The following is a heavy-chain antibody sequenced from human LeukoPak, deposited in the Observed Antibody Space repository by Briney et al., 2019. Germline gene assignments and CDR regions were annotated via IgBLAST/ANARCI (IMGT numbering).Heavy chain of an antibody. V-gene: IGHV1-2*02. CDR1: GYTFTGYY. Sequence: GASVKVSCKASGYTFTGYYMHWVRQAPGQGLEWMGYIYPNTGATKYAQKFQGRVTMTRDTSISTAYMELSGLGPDATAVYSCGTLLSNWPFDYGGQGSVVTVSS. CDR2: IYPNTGAT. J-gene: IGHJ4*02. D-gene: IGHD1-1*01. CDR3: GTLLSNWPFDY.